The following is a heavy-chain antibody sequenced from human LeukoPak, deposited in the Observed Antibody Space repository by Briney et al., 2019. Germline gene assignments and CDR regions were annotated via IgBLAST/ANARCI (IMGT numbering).Heavy chain of an antibody. CDR3: ARQGSGSYYNIDY. Sequence: PSETLSLTCTVSGGSISNYYWSWIRQPAGKGLEWIGRIHTSGGINYNPSLKSRVTMSVDTSKNQFSLKLSSVTAADTAVYYCARQGSGSYYNIDYWGQGTLVAVSS. J-gene: IGHJ4*02. CDR1: GGSISNYY. D-gene: IGHD3-10*01. V-gene: IGHV4-4*07. CDR2: IHTSGGI.